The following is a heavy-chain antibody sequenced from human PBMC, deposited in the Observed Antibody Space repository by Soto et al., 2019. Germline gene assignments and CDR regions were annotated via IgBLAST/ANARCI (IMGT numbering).Heavy chain of an antibody. CDR2: IYYSGST. J-gene: IGHJ4*02. D-gene: IGHD6-6*01. CDR3: ATQGGSSSTFDF. Sequence: PSETLSLTCAVSGGSINSSPYYWGWIRQPPGKGLEWIGSIYYSGSTYYTPSLKSRLTISKDTSKNHFSLKLSSVTAADTAVYYCATQGGSSSTFDFWGQGTLVTVSS. CDR1: GGSINSSPYY. V-gene: IGHV4-39*01.